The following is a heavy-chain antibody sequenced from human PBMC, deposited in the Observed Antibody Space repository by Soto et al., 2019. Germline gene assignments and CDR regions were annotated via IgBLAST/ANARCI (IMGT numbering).Heavy chain of an antibody. CDR2: ISGSGGST. CDR3: AKSPTRSIAARPGLYYFDY. V-gene: IGHV3-23*01. CDR1: GFTFSSYA. Sequence: GGSLRLSCAASGFTFSSYAMSWVRQAPGKGLEWVSAISGSGGSTYYADSVKGRFTISRDNSKNTLYLQMNSLRAEDTAVYYCAKSPTRSIAARPGLYYFDYWGQGTLVTVSS. J-gene: IGHJ4*02. D-gene: IGHD6-6*01.